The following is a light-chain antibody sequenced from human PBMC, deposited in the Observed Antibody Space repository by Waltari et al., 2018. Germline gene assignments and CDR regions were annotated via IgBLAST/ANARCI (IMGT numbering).Light chain of an antibody. CDR2: DAS. J-gene: IGKJ4*01. Sequence: EIVLTQSPGTLSLSPGERAPLPCRASQSLSNNYVAGYQHKPGQAPRLLIFDASRRATGIPDRFSGSGSGTDFTLTISSLEPEDFAVYYCQKYGSTPRPFGGGTKVEIK. V-gene: IGKV3-20*01. CDR1: QSLSNNY. CDR3: QKYGSTPRP.